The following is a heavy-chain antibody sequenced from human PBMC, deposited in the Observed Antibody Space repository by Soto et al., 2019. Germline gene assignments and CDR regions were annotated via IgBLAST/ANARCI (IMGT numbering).Heavy chain of an antibody. CDR2: MYNDGAT. Sequence: SETLSLTCSISGGSMSRYSCHWLRQPPGKGLEWIGYMYNDGATDYNPSLKSRLSMSLDTSTNQFSLRLSSVTAADTAVYFCARGPTITTDVWGRGILVTVSS. D-gene: IGHD4-17*01. CDR1: GGSMSRYS. V-gene: IGHV4-59*01. J-gene: IGHJ4*02. CDR3: ARGPTITTDV.